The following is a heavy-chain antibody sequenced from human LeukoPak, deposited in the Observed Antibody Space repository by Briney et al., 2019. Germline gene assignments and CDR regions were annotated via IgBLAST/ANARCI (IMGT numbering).Heavy chain of an antibody. D-gene: IGHD5-18*01. CDR2: IIPIFGTA. Sequence: SVKVSCKASGGTFSSYAISWVRQAPGQGLEWMGGIIPIFGTANYAQKFQGRVTMTRDTSTSTVYMELSSLRSEDTAVYHCASSKGYSYGDPLDYWGQGTLVTVSS. V-gene: IGHV1-69*05. CDR3: ASSKGYSYGDPLDY. J-gene: IGHJ4*02. CDR1: GGTFSSYA.